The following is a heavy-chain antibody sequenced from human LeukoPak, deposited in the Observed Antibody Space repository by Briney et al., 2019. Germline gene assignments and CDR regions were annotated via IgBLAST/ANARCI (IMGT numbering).Heavy chain of an antibody. V-gene: IGHV4-39*01. Sequence: SETLSLTCTVSGGSISSNGYYWGWIRQSPGEGLEWIGNIYYSGITYYNASLKSRVTISVDTSKNQFSLKVRSVTAADTAVYYCARHVPGPYYYDSSGYFNPMAFDIWGQGTMVTVSS. CDR3: ARHVPGPYYYDSSGYFNPMAFDI. CDR1: GGSISSNGYY. CDR2: IYYSGIT. J-gene: IGHJ3*02. D-gene: IGHD3-22*01.